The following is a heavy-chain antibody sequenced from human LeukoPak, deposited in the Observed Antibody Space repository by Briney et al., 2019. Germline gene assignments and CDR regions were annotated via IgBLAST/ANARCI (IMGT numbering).Heavy chain of an antibody. CDR1: GFTFSNHA. V-gene: IGHV3-23*01. J-gene: IGHJ4*02. Sequence: GGSLRLSCAASGFTFSNHAMSWVRQTPGKGLQWISVISGSGRTTEYADSVKGRFTISRDNSKNTLSLQMNSLRVEDTAIYYCVKNVVVKRYIDYWGQGTLVTASS. D-gene: IGHD2-15*01. CDR2: ISGSGRTT. CDR3: VKNVVVKRYIDY.